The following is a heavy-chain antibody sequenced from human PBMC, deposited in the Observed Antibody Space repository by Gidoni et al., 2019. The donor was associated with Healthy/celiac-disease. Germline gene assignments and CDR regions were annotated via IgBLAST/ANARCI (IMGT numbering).Heavy chain of an antibody. Sequence: QVQLQESGPGLVKPSETLSLTCTVSGGSISSYYWSWIRQPPGKGLEWIGYIYYRGSTNYNPSLKSRVTISVDTSKNQFSLKLSSVTAADTAVYYCARLPGSVLGFDYWGQGTLVTVSS. V-gene: IGHV4-59*08. D-gene: IGHD2-8*01. CDR1: GGSISSYY. J-gene: IGHJ4*02. CDR3: ARLPGSVLGFDY. CDR2: IYYRGST.